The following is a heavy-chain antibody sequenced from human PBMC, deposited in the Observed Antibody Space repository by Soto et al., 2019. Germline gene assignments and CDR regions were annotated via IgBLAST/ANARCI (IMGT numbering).Heavy chain of an antibody. CDR1: GGSIRSNIYY. J-gene: IGHJ4*02. V-gene: IGHV4-39*01. D-gene: IGHD3-22*01. Sequence: QLQLQESGPGLVKPSETLSLTCSVSGGSIRSNIYYWGWIRQPPGKGLEWIATVHYSGSTYYTPSSKNRSTRSADPSNNQFSLRLNSVTAADTAVYYCARQHYYDSSGYYTWNWGQGTLVTVSS. CDR2: VHYSGST. CDR3: ARQHYYDSSGYYTWN.